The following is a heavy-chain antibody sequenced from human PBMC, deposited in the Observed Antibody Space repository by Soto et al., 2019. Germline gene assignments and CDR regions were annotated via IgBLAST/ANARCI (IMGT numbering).Heavy chain of an antibody. V-gene: IGHV3-23*01. J-gene: IGHJ2*01. CDR2: ISGGGDAA. CDR3: ARKILGSTTRPNYWYFDL. Sequence: VQVLESGGGLVQPGGSLRLSCAGSGFTFINYDMNWVRQAPGKGLEWVSSISGGGDAAFFPDSVRGRFTISRDNSKNTVTLQMNSLGVDDTAVYYCARKILGSTTRPNYWYFDLWGRGTLVTVSS. CDR1: GFTFINYD. D-gene: IGHD7-27*01.